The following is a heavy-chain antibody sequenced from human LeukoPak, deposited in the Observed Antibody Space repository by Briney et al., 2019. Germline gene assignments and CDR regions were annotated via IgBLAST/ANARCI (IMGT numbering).Heavy chain of an antibody. CDR1: GFTFSSYA. CDR2: ISGSGGTT. D-gene: IGHD5-24*01. Sequence: GGSLRLSCAASGFTFSSYAMRWVRQAPGKGLEWVSAISGSGGTTYYADSVKGRFTVSRDNSENTLYLQMNSLRAEDTAVYYCAKVQEMSTVLPPFHYWGQGTLVTVSS. CDR3: AKVQEMSTVLPPFHY. V-gene: IGHV3-23*01. J-gene: IGHJ4*02.